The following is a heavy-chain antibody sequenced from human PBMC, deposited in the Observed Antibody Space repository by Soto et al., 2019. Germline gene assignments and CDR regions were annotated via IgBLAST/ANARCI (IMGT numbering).Heavy chain of an antibody. CDR1: GFTFSSYS. D-gene: IGHD3-16*02. CDR3: ARDLSAFGGVISFDY. Sequence: GGSLRLSCAASGFTFSSYSMNWVRQAPGKGLEWVSYISSSSSTIYYADSVKGRFTISRDNAKNSLYLQMNSLRAEDTAVYYCARDLSAFGGVISFDYWGQGTLVTVSS. J-gene: IGHJ4*02. V-gene: IGHV3-48*01. CDR2: ISSSSSTI.